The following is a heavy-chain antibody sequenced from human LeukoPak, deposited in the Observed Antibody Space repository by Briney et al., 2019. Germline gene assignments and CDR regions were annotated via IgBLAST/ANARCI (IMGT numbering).Heavy chain of an antibody. D-gene: IGHD2-2*01. V-gene: IGHV1-18*01. Sequence: ASVKVSCKASGYTFSSYGITWVRQAPGQGLEWMGRISAYNGNTNYAQKFQGRVTITTDESTSTAYMELSSLRSEDTAVYYCARGLTLGYCSSTSCNYYYYMDVWGKGTTVTVSS. J-gene: IGHJ6*03. CDR3: ARGLTLGYCSSTSCNYYYYMDV. CDR1: GYTFSSYG. CDR2: ISAYNGNT.